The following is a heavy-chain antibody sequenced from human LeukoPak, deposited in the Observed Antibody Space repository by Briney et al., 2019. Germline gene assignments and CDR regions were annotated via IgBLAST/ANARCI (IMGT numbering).Heavy chain of an antibody. CDR2: IYYSGTT. CDR3: VRQNLLVATSNPTFDY. J-gene: IGHJ4*02. D-gene: IGHD5-12*01. CDR1: GGSISSGGYS. Sequence: SETLSLTCAVSGGSISSGGYSWNWIRQPPGKGLEWIGSIYYSGTTYYNPSLKSRVTISVDTSKNQFSLKVSSVTAADTAVYYCVRQNLLVATSNPTFDYWGQGTLVTVSS. V-gene: IGHV4-30-2*03.